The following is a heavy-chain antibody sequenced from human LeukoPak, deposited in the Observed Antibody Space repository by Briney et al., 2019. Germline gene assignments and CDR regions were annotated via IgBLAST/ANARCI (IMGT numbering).Heavy chain of an antibody. J-gene: IGHJ4*02. D-gene: IGHD2-21*01. CDR3: VSRDGSGY. V-gene: IGHV3-48*02. CDR1: GFTFSSYS. Sequence: GGSLRLSCAASGFTFSSYSMNWVRQAPGKGLEWVSYISTISNTIYYADSVKGRFTISRDNAKNSLYLQMNSLRDEDTAVYYCVSRDGSGYWGQGTLVTVSS. CDR2: ISTISNTI.